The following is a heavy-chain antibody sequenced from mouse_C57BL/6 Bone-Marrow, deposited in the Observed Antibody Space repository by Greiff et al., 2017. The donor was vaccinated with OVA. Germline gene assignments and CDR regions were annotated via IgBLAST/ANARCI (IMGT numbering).Heavy chain of an antibody. J-gene: IGHJ2*01. Sequence: EVQLVESGGGLVQPGGSMKLSCVASGFTFSNYWMNWVRQSPEKGLEWVAQIRLKSDNYATHYAESVKGRFTISRDDSKSSVYLQMNNLRAEDTGIYYCTPLDGYYNYWGQGTTLTVSS. CDR3: TPLDGYYNY. D-gene: IGHD2-3*01. CDR2: IRLKSDNYAT. V-gene: IGHV6-3*01. CDR1: GFTFSNYW.